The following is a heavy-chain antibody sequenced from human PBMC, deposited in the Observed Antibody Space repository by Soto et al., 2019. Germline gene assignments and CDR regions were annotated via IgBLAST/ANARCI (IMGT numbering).Heavy chain of an antibody. Sequence: QVQLLQAGAEVKKPGASVKVSFKASGYTFRRYDINWVRQATGQGLEWMGWMNPSSGHAGYAQKFQGRVTMTRDTAISTAYMELSSRKAEDAAGYFCARGRGGKLVRVWGQGTLVTVSS. V-gene: IGHV1-8*01. CDR2: MNPSSGHA. CDR3: ARGRGGKLVRV. D-gene: IGHD3-10*01. CDR1: GYTFRRYD. J-gene: IGHJ4*02.